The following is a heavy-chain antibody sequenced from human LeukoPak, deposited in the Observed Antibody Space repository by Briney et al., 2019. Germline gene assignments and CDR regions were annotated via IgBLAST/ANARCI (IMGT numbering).Heavy chain of an antibody. Sequence: PGGSLILSCAASGFTFSSYAMSWVRQAPGKGLEWVSAMSGSGGSTYYADSVKGRFTISRDISKNTLYLQMNSLRAEDTAVYYCAKVTPYYGSGSSYYYYGMDVWGQGTTVTVSS. CDR3: AKVTPYYGSGSSYYYYGMDV. V-gene: IGHV3-23*01. CDR1: GFTFSSYA. D-gene: IGHD3-10*01. CDR2: MSGSGGST. J-gene: IGHJ6*02.